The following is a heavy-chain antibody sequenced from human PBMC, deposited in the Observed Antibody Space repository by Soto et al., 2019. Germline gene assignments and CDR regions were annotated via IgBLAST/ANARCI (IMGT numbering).Heavy chain of an antibody. CDR3: ARRYYDYIWGSYRRNWFDP. CDR2: INHSRST. CDR1: GGSFSGYY. D-gene: IGHD3-16*02. J-gene: IGHJ5*02. Sequence: QVQLQQWGAGLLKPSETLSLTCAVYGGSFSGYYWSWIRQPPGKGLEWIGEINHSRSTNYNPSLNSRVTISVDTSKNQFSLELSSVTAADTAVYYCARRYYDYIWGSYRRNWFDPWGQGTLVTVSS. V-gene: IGHV4-34*01.